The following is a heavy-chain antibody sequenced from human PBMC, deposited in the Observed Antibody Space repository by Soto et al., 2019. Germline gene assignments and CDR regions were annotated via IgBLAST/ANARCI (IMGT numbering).Heavy chain of an antibody. J-gene: IGHJ4*02. CDR1: GGSISSYY. CDR3: ASGAQIAVAGKFDY. Sequence: SETLSLTCTVPGGSISSYYWSWSRQTPGKGLEWIGYIYYSGSTNYNPSLKSRVTISVDTSKNQFSLKLSSVTAADTAVYYCASGAQIAVAGKFDYWGQGTLVTVSS. V-gene: IGHV4-59*08. CDR2: IYYSGST. D-gene: IGHD6-19*01.